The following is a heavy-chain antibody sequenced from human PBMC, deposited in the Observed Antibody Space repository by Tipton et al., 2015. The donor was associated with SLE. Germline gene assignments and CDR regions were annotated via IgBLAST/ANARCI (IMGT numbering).Heavy chain of an antibody. J-gene: IGHJ6*02. D-gene: IGHD3-16*01. V-gene: IGHV4-39*07. CDR1: GGSISASNYF. CDR3: ARLGAGDIATFRLSYYFYAMDV. Sequence: TLSLTCTVSGGSISASNYFWGWLRQPPGKGLEYIGSFSYNGPEYSNPSLKSRVTISVDTSKNLFSLKLSAVTAADTAVYFCARLGAGDIATFRLSYYFYAMDVWGQGTTVAVSS. CDR2: FSYNGPE.